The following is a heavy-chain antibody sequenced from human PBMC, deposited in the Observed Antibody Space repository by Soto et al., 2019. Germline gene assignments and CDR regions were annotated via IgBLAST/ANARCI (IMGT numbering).Heavy chain of an antibody. D-gene: IGHD1-1*01. CDR3: ARGPPGRSDY. Sequence: GGSLRLSCAASGFTFSGSWMHWVRQAPGKGLVWVSRINSDGSSTSYADSVKGRFTISRDNTKNTLYLQMNSLRAEDTAVYYCARGPPGRSDYWGQGTVVTVSS. V-gene: IGHV3-74*01. J-gene: IGHJ4*02. CDR1: GFTFSGSW. CDR2: INSDGSST.